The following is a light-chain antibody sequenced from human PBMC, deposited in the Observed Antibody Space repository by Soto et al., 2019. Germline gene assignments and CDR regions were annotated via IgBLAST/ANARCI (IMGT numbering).Light chain of an antibody. V-gene: IGKV1-39*01. J-gene: IGKJ1*01. CDR3: QTTYTFPWT. CDR2: TAS. Sequence: DIRMTQSPSSWSASVGDTVTITCRASQGISDSLSWFQHKPGEAPKLLIYTASSLQGGVPLRFSGAGSRTDFRITISGLQHEYSATYYCQTTYTFPWTFGQGTRVDIK. CDR1: QGISDS.